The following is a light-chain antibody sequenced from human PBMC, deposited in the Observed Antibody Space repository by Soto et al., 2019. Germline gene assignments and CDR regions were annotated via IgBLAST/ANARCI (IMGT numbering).Light chain of an antibody. CDR1: QSISSW. Sequence: DIQMTQSPSTLSASVGDRVTITCRASQSISSWLAWYQQKPGKAPKLLIYHASSLETGVPSRFSGSGSGTDFTLTIDSLQPDDFATYFCQQFNYSPYTFGQGTKLEI. V-gene: IGKV1-5*01. J-gene: IGKJ2*01. CDR3: QQFNYSPYT. CDR2: HAS.